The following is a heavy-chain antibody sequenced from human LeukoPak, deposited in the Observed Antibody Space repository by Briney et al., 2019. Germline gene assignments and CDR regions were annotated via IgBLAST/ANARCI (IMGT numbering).Heavy chain of an antibody. J-gene: IGHJ5*01. Sequence: SETLSLTCAVYGGSFSGYYWSWIRQPPGKGLEWIGEINHSGSTNYNPSLKSRVTISVDTSKNQFSLKLSSVTAADTAVYYCARGTSYSSATGWFDPWGQGTTVTVSS. CDR3: ARGTSYSSATGWFDP. CDR2: INHSGST. CDR1: GGSFSGYY. D-gene: IGHD6-25*01. V-gene: IGHV4-34*01.